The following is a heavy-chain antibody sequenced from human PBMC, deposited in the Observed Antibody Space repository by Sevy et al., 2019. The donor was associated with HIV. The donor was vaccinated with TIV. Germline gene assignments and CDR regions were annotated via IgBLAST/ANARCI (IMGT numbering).Heavy chain of an antibody. D-gene: IGHD4-17*01. CDR2: ISGSGGST. CDR1: GFTFSSYA. V-gene: IGHV3-23*01. J-gene: IGHJ4*02. CDR3: AKQVLYGDYVFIDY. Sequence: GGSLRLSCAASGFTFSSYAMSWVRQAPGKGLEWVSAISGSGGSTYYAYSVKGRFTISRDNSKNTLYLQMNSLRAEDTAVYYCAKQVLYGDYVFIDYWGQGTLVTVSS.